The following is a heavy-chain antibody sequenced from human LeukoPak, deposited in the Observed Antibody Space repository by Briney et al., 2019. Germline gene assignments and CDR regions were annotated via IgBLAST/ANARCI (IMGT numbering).Heavy chain of an antibody. CDR3: AKSTSPDYMDV. J-gene: IGHJ6*03. CDR2: ISYDGSNK. D-gene: IGHD2-2*01. CDR1: GFTFSSYA. V-gene: IGHV3-30-3*01. Sequence: PGGSLRLSCAASGFTFSSYAMHWVRQAPGKGLEWVAVISYDGSNKYYADSVKGRFTISRDNSKNTLYLQMNSLRAEDTAVYYCAKSTSPDYMDVWGKGTTVTVSS.